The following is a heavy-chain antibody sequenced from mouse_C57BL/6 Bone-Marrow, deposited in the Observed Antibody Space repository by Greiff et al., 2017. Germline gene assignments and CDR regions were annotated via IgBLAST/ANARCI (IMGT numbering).Heavy chain of an antibody. Sequence: EVQLVESGGGLVQPKGSLKLSCAASGFSFNTYAMNWVRQAPGKGLEWVARIRSKSNNYATYYADSVKDRFTISRDDSESMLYLQMNNLKTEDTAMYYCVRPFHGYHFAYWGQGTLVTVSA. V-gene: IGHV10-1*01. CDR3: VRPFHGYHFAY. CDR2: IRSKSNNYAT. CDR1: GFSFNTYA. J-gene: IGHJ3*01. D-gene: IGHD2-2*01.